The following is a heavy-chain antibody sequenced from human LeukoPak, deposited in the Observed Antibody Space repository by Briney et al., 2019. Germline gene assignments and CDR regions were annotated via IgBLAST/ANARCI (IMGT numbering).Heavy chain of an antibody. D-gene: IGHD5-18*01. V-gene: IGHV4-4*02. CDR3: ARHEQVWRTRDY. Sequence: SETLSLTCAVSVDSISSNNCWSWARQPPGKGLEWIGEIYHSGSTNYNPPLKSRVTISVDKSKNQFSLKLSSVTAADTAVYYCARHEQVWRTRDYWGQGTLVTVSS. J-gene: IGHJ4*02. CDR2: IYHSGST. CDR1: VDSISSNNC.